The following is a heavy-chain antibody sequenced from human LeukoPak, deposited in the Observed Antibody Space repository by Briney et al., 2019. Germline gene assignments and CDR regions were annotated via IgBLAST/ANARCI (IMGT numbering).Heavy chain of an antibody. D-gene: IGHD3-10*01. V-gene: IGHV3-30-3*01. Sequence: GGSLRLSCAASGFTFSSYAMHWVRQAPGKGLEWVAVISYDGSNKYYADSVKGRFTISRDNSKNTLYLQMDSLRAEDTAVYYCARDSPVYGSGAEHLYWGQGTLVTVSS. J-gene: IGHJ4*02. CDR2: ISYDGSNK. CDR1: GFTFSSYA. CDR3: ARDSPVYGSGAEHLY.